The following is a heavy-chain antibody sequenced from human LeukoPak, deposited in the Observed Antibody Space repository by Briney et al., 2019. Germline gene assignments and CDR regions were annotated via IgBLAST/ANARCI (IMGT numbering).Heavy chain of an antibody. V-gene: IGHV3-30*03. CDR3: APFDYYDSKVFDY. J-gene: IGHJ4*02. CDR2: ISYDGSNK. CDR1: GFTFSSYG. Sequence: PGGSLRLSCAASGFTFSSYGMHWVRQAPGKGLEWVAVISYDGSNKYYADSVKGRFTISRDNSKNTLYLQMNSLRAEDTAVYYCAPFDYYDSKVFDYWGQGTLVTVSS. D-gene: IGHD3-22*01.